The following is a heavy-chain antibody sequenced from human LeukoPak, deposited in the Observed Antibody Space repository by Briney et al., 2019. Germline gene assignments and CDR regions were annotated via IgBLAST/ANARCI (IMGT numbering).Heavy chain of an antibody. CDR2: IWYDGSNK. V-gene: IGHV3-33*01. CDR3: ARGRIAYYGMDV. J-gene: IGHJ6*02. Sequence: PGGSLRLSCAASGFTFSSYGMHWVRQAPGKGLEWVAVIWYDGSNKYYADSVKGRFTISRDNSKNTLYLQMNSLRAEDTAVYYCARGRIAYYGMDVWGQGTTVTVSS. CDR1: GFTFSSYG. D-gene: IGHD2-21*01.